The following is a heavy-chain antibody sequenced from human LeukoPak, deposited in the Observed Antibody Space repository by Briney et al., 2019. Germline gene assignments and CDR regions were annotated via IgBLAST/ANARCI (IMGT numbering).Heavy chain of an antibody. Sequence: GGSLRLSCAASGFTFSSYGMHWVRQAPGKGLEWVAVISYDGSNKYYADSVKGRFTISRDNSKNTLYLQMNSLRAEDTAVYYCARLQRFGELFYDHNDYWGQGTLVTVSS. V-gene: IGHV3-30*03. CDR3: ARLQRFGELFYDHNDY. CDR1: GFTFSSYG. J-gene: IGHJ4*02. CDR2: ISYDGSNK. D-gene: IGHD3-10*01.